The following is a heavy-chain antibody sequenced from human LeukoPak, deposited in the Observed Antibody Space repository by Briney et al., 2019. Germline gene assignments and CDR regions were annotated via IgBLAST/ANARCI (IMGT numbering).Heavy chain of an antibody. CDR2: ITSTSRYI. CDR1: GFTFSIYS. V-gene: IGHV3-21*01. Sequence: GGSLRLSCAASGFTFSIYSMNWVRQAPGKGLEWVSSITSTSRYIYYGDSVKGRFTISRDNAKNSLYLQMNSLRAEDTAVYYCARDQGSGYDLVPYYDYYMDVWGKGTTVTVSS. D-gene: IGHD5-12*01. J-gene: IGHJ6*03. CDR3: ARDQGSGYDLVPYYDYYMDV.